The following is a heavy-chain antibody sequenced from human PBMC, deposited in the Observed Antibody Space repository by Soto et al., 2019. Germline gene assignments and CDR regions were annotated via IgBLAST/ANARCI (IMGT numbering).Heavy chain of an antibody. CDR1: GGSVSSGSYY. CDR3: ARGRGSYYYYYGMDV. CDR2: IYYSGST. J-gene: IGHJ6*02. V-gene: IGHV4-61*01. Sequence: SAPQSLTCTVSGGSVSSGSYYWSWIRQPPGKGLEWIGYIYYSGSTNYNPSLKSRVTISVDTSKNQFSLKLSSVTTADTAVYYCARGRGSYYYYYGMDVWGQGTTVTVSS. D-gene: IGHD1-26*01.